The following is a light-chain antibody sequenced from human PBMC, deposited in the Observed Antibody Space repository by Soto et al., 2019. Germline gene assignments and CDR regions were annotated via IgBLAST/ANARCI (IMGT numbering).Light chain of an antibody. CDR3: QSYDSSNHAV. Sequence: NFMLTRPHSVSESPGKTVTISCTRSSGSIASNYVQWYQQRPGSAPTTVIYEDNQRPSGVPDRLSGYIDSSSNSASLTISGLKTEDEADYYCQSYDSSNHAVFGGGTQLTVL. J-gene: IGLJ7*01. CDR2: EDN. CDR1: SGSIASNY. V-gene: IGLV6-57*03.